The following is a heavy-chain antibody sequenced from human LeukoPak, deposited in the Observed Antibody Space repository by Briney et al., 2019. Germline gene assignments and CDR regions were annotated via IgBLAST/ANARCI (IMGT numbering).Heavy chain of an antibody. CDR2: ISHSGRT. CDR3: ARGPRFGHPRFDS. D-gene: IGHD3-10*01. J-gene: IGHJ4*02. CDR1: GGSFNGYF. Sequence: SETLSLTCPVFGGSFNGYFYNWIRQPPWKGLDWIGVISHSGRTNYNPSLESRVAISLDKSKNQFSLRLTSVTAADTAVYFCARGPRFGHPRFDSWDQGALVTVSS. V-gene: IGHV4-34*01.